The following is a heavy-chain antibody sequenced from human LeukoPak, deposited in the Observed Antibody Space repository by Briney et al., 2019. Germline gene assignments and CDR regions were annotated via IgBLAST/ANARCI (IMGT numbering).Heavy chain of an antibody. CDR1: GYTFTNYG. J-gene: IGHJ6*03. D-gene: IGHD6-19*01. CDR2: INPNGGST. CDR3: ARVADYYYYYMDV. V-gene: IGHV1-46*01. Sequence: SVKVSCRASGYTFTNYGTAWVLPAPGQGLEWMGIINPNGGSTSYAQKFQGRVTMTRDMSTSTVYMELSSLRSEDTAVYYCARVADYYYYYMDVWGKGTTVTVSS.